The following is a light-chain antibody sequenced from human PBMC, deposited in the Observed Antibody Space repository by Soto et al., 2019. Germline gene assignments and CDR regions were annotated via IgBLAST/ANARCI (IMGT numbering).Light chain of an antibody. Sequence: AIQLTQYPSSLSASVGDRFTSTGMASHGISTLFAWYQQKPGKAPKLLIYDAYSLASGVPSSFSGSGSGTDFTITITSLQPEDFSTYYCQQFYDYPLTVGGGTQVEIK. J-gene: IGKJ4*01. CDR1: HGISTL. CDR3: QQFYDYPLT. V-gene: IGKV1D-13*01. CDR2: DAY.